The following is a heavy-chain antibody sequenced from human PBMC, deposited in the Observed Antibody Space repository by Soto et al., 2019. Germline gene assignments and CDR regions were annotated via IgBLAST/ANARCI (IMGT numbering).Heavy chain of an antibody. CDR1: GGTFSSYT. J-gene: IGHJ5*02. V-gene: IGHV1-69*02. Sequence: SVKVSCKASGGTFSSYTISWVRQAPGQGLEWMGRIIPILGIANYAQKFQGRVTITADKSTSTAYMELSSLRSEDTAVYYCARGDSSSPRGSYWFDPWGQGTLVTVSS. CDR3: ARGDSSSPRGSYWFDP. D-gene: IGHD6-6*01. CDR2: IIPILGIA.